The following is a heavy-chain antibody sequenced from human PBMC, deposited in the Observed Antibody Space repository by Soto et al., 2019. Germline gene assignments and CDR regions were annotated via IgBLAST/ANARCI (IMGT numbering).Heavy chain of an antibody. CDR1: GGTFSSYT. J-gene: IGHJ5*02. V-gene: IGHV1-69*02. Sequence: SVKVSCKASGGTFSSYTISWVRQAPGQGLEWMGRIIPILGIANYAQKFQGRVTITADKSTSTAYMELSSLRSEDTAVYYCARGDSSSPRGSYWFDPWGQGTLVTVSS. CDR3: ARGDSSSPRGSYWFDP. D-gene: IGHD6-6*01. CDR2: IIPILGIA.